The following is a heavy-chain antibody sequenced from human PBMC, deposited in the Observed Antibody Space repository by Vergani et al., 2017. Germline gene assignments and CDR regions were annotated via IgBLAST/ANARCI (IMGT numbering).Heavy chain of an antibody. CDR2: ISGSSSYV. J-gene: IGHJ4*02. CDR3: ARDPYGGNGKFDY. V-gene: IGHV3-21*02. D-gene: IGHD4-23*01. CDR1: GFSFSSYS. Sequence: EVQLVESGGGLVKPGGSLRLSCAASGFSFSSYSMNWVRQAPGKGLEWVASISGSSSYVFYRDSVEGRFTITRDNAKKSVYLQMNSLRAEDTALYYCARDPYGGNGKFDYWGQGTLVTVSS.